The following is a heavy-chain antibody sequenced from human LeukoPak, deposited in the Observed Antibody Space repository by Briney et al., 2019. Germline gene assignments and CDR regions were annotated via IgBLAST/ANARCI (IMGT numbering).Heavy chain of an antibody. V-gene: IGHV4-59*08. CDR1: GGSISSYY. CDR3: ASGYSGYDWDPPSYYYYSMDV. D-gene: IGHD5-12*01. Sequence: SETLSLTCTVSGGSISSYYWSWIRQPPGKGLEWIGYIYYSGSTNYNPSLKSRVTISVDTSKNQFSLKLSSVTAADTAVYYCASGYSGYDWDPPSYYYYSMDVWGQGTTVTVSS. CDR2: IYYSGST. J-gene: IGHJ6*02.